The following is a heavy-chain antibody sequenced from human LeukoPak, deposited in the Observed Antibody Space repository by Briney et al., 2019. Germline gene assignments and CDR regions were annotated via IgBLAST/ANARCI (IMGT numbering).Heavy chain of an antibody. V-gene: IGHV3-49*04. CDR3: TRAPYYGSGSYSLDY. J-gene: IGHJ4*02. Sequence: GGSLRLSCTASGFTFGDYAMSWVRQAPGKGLEWVGFIRSKAYGGTTEYAASVKGRFTTSRDDSKSIAYLQVNSLKTEDTAVYYCTRAPYYGSGSYSLDYWGQGTLVTVSS. CDR2: IRSKAYGGTT. D-gene: IGHD3-10*01. CDR1: GFTFGDYA.